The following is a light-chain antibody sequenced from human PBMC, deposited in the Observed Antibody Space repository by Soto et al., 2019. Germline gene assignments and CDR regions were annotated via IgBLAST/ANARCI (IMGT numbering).Light chain of an antibody. CDR2: GAS. V-gene: IGKV3-20*01. CDR1: QSAFSSY. CDR3: QQYGSSPWT. Sequence: EIVLTQSPGTLSLSPGERATLSCRASQSAFSSYLAWYQQKPGQAPRLLIYGASSRATGIPDRFSGSGSGTDFTHTISRLEPEDFAVYYCQQYGSSPWTLGHGTKVEIK. J-gene: IGKJ1*01.